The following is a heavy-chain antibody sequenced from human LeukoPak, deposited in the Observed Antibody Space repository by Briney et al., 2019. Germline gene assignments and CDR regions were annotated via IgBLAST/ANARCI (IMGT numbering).Heavy chain of an antibody. CDR1: GFTFSSYS. CDR2: IYYSGST. J-gene: IGHJ4*01. V-gene: IGHV4-59*12. Sequence: PGGSLRLSCAASGFTFSSYSMNWVRQAPGKGLEWIGNIYYSGSTYYNPSLKSQVTISLDTSKNQFSLKLSSVTAADTAVYYCVRDPRNWNYFDYWGHGILVTVSS. CDR3: VRDPRNWNYFDY. D-gene: IGHD1-20*01.